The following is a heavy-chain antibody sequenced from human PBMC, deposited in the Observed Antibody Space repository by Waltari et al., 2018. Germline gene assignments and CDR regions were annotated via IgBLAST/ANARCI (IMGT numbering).Heavy chain of an antibody. Sequence: EVQLVESGGGLIQPGGSLRLSCAASGFTVSSNYMSWLRQAPGKGLEWVSVIYSGGSTYYADSVKGRFTISRDNSKNTLYLQMNSLRAEDTAVYYCARWGAYGSGSLAFDYWGQGTLVTVSS. CDR3: ARWGAYGSGSLAFDY. D-gene: IGHD3-10*01. CDR1: GFTVSSNY. V-gene: IGHV3-53*01. CDR2: IYSGGST. J-gene: IGHJ4*02.